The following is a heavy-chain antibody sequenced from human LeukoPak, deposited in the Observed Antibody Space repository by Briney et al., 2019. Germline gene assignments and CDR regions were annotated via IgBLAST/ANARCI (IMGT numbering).Heavy chain of an antibody. CDR1: GGSISSSSYY. V-gene: IGHV4-39*01. CDR3: ARQATVGRTGGLFDY. J-gene: IGHJ4*02. CDR2: IYYSGST. Sequence: PSETLSLTCTVSGGSISSSSYYWGWIRQPPGKGLEWIGSIYYSGSTHYNPSLKSRVTISVDTSKNQFSLKLSSVTAADTAVYYCARQATVGRTGGLFDYWGQGTLVTVSS. D-gene: IGHD3-10*01.